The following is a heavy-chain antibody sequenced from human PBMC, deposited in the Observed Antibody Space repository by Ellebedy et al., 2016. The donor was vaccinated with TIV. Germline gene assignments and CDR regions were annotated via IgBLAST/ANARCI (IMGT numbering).Heavy chain of an antibody. CDR1: GFTFEDFA. V-gene: IGHV3-9*03. CDR3: ARTRGFSYGNDAFHL. Sequence: PGGSLRLSCVVSGFTFEDFAFHWVRQAPGKGLEWVAGINWRGATFGHAASVTGRFTISRDNAKNTLYLQMDSLRVDDMALYFCARTRGFSYGNDAFHLWGQGTVVIVSS. D-gene: IGHD5-18*01. CDR2: INWRGATF. J-gene: IGHJ3*01.